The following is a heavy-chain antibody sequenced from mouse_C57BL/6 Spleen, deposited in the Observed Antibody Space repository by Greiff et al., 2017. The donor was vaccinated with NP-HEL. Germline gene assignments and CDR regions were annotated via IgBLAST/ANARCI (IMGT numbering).Heavy chain of an antibody. D-gene: IGHD1-1*01. Sequence: DVMLVASGGGLVKPGGSLKLSCAASGFTFSDYGMHWVRQAPEKGLEWVAYISSGSSTIYYSDTVKGRFTISSDNAKNTLFLQMTSLRSEDTAMYYCARRGITTVVAPHWYFDVWGTGTTVTVSS. CDR1: GFTFSDYG. CDR2: ISSGSSTI. CDR3: ARRGITTVVAPHWYFDV. J-gene: IGHJ1*03. V-gene: IGHV5-17*01.